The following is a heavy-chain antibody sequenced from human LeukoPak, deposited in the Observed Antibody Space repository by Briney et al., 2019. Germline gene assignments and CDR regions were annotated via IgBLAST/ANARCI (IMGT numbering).Heavy chain of an antibody. CDR1: GGSFSTST. CDR3: ARDNPNYGGNWFDP. V-gene: IGHV1-69*06. CDR2: IIPLFGAA. D-gene: IGHD4-23*01. J-gene: IGHJ5*02. Sequence: SVKVSCKASGGSFSTSTISWVRQAPGQGLEWMGGIIPLFGAANYAQKFKGRVAITADKSTSAAYMELSTLRSEDTAVYYCARDNPNYGGNWFDPWGQGTMVTVSS.